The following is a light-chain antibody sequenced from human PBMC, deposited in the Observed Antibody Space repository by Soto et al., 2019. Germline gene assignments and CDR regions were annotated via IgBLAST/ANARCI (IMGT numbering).Light chain of an antibody. CDR1: QSLVYSDGDTY. J-gene: IGKJ1*01. CDR3: MQRAHWPPT. V-gene: IGKV2-30*01. Sequence: DIVMAQSPLSLPVTLGQPASISSRSSQSLVYSDGDTYLHWFYQRPGQPPRRLIYKVSNRDSGVPDRFSGSGSGADFTLQVSRVEAEDVGMYYCMQRAHWPPTFGQGTKVDIK. CDR2: KVS.